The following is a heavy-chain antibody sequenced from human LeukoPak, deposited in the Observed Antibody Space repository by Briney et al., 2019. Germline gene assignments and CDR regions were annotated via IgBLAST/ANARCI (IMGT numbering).Heavy chain of an antibody. J-gene: IGHJ4*02. V-gene: IGHV5-51*01. D-gene: IGHD3-22*01. CDR3: ARPASRDSSGYNFDY. CDR1: GYSFTGYW. Sequence: SGESLKISCKGSGYSFTGYWIGWVRQMPGKGLEWMGIIYPGDSDTRYSPSFQGQVTISADKSISTAYLQWSSLKASDTAMYYCARPASRDSSGYNFDYWGQGTLVTVSS. CDR2: IYPGDSDT.